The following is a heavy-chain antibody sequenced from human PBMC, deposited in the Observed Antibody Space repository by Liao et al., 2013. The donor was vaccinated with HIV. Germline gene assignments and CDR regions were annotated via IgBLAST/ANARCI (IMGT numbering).Heavy chain of an antibody. CDR1: GGSISSYY. Sequence: QVHLQESGPGLVKPSETLSLTCTVSGGSISSYYWSWLRQSAGKGLEWIGRIHPTGNTNYNPSLKSRVSISVDSSTNRFSLLMTSVTAADTAVYYCARGGVAFDFWGPRDCGHRLF. CDR3: ARGGVAFDF. J-gene: IGHJ3*01. CDR2: IHPTGNT. V-gene: IGHV4-4*07.